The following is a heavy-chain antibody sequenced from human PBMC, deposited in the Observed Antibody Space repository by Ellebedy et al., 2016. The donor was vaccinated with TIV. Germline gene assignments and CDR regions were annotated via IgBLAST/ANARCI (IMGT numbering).Heavy chain of an antibody. CDR1: GFTFSSYT. J-gene: IGHJ4*01. CDR3: ATDRGERGLLSFFDF. Sequence: PGGSLRLSCAASGFTFSSYTMNWVRQAPGKGLEWVSSISGSSTYIYYADSVKGRFAISRDNAKNSLSLQMDNLRAEDTAVYYCATDRGERGLLSFFDFWGQGTGVTVST. V-gene: IGHV3-21*01. CDR2: ISGSSTYI. D-gene: IGHD2/OR15-2a*01.